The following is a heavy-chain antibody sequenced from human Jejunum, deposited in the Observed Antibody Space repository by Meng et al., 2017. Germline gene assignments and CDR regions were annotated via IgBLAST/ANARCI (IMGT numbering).Heavy chain of an antibody. J-gene: IGHJ5*02. V-gene: IGHV3-74*01. D-gene: IGHD2-21*02. Sequence: EVQLVESGGGLVQPGGSLTLPCVASGFSFSCYWIHWVRQAPGQGLVWVSRIRFDGSYLNYADSVKGRFTISRDNARNTLYLQMNSLTVEDTAVYYCAREAVTAGFDPWGQGTLVTVSS. CDR3: AREAVTAGFDP. CDR2: IRFDGSYL. CDR1: GFSFSCYW.